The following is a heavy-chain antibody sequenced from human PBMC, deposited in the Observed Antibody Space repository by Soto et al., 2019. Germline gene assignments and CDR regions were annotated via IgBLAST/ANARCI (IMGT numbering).Heavy chain of an antibody. V-gene: IGHV4-61*08. D-gene: IGHD3-16*01. Sequence: PSETLSLTCTVSGGSINTNGYYWAWIRQPPGKGLEWIGFIYYTGSTNYNPSLKSRVTLSLDTSKNQFSLKLSSVTAADTAVYYCARASSCAYDSCAFDPWGQGTLVTVSS. CDR3: ARASSCAYDSCAFDP. CDR2: IYYTGST. J-gene: IGHJ5*02. CDR1: GGSINTNGYY.